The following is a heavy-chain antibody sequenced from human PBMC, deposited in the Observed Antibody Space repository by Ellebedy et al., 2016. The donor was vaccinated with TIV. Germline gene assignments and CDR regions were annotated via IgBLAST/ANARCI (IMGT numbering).Heavy chain of an antibody. Sequence: AASVKVSCKASGYAFSSYGISWVRQARGQGFEWMGWVSGLNGDTKYPENFQGRMTMTTETSTTTAHLELRSLRLDDTAVYYCARAPTHFASYGFDVWGQGTTVTVTS. V-gene: IGHV1-18*01. CDR2: VSGLNGDT. D-gene: IGHD3-3*02. J-gene: IGHJ6*02. CDR1: GYAFSSYG. CDR3: ARAPTHFASYGFDV.